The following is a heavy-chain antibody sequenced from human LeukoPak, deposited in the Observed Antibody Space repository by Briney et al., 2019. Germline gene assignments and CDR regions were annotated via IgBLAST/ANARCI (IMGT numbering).Heavy chain of an antibody. D-gene: IGHD5-12*01. CDR1: GGSISSGSYY. CDR3: ARDRDSGYDSNYYFDY. Sequence: PSETLSLTCTVSGGSISSGSYYWSWIRQPAGKGLEWIGRIYTSGSTNYNPSLKSRVTISVDTSKNQFSLKLSSVTAADTAVYYCARDRDSGYDSNYYFDYWGQGTLVTVSS. V-gene: IGHV4-61*02. CDR2: IYTSGST. J-gene: IGHJ4*02.